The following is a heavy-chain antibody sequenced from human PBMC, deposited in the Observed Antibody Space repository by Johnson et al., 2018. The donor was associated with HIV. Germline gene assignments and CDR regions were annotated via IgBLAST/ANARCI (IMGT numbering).Heavy chain of an antibody. CDR1: GFDVSMNY. CDR3: AKDQQGGVKNFDM. CDR2: IYSSGGT. Sequence: VQLVESGGDLVRPGGSLRLSCTASGFDVSMNYMAWVRQAPGKGLEWVSVIYSSGGTLYSDSVRGRFTVSRDNSKNTLYLQMNSLRAEDTAVYYCAKDQQGGVKNFDMGGQGTMVTVSS. V-gene: IGHV3-66*01. D-gene: IGHD3-16*01. J-gene: IGHJ3*02.